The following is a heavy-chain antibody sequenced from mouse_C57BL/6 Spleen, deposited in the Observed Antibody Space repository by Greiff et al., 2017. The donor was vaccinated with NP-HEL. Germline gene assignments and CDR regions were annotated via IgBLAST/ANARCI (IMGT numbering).Heavy chain of an antibody. Sequence: EVKLMESGGGLVQPGGSLKLSCAASGFTFSDYYMYWVRQTPEKRLEWVAYISNGGGSTYYPDTVKGRFTISRDNAKNTLYLQMSRLKSEDTAMYYCARPDWDWFAYWGQGTLVTVSA. J-gene: IGHJ3*01. D-gene: IGHD4-1*01. CDR1: GFTFSDYY. V-gene: IGHV5-12*01. CDR3: ARPDWDWFAY. CDR2: ISNGGGST.